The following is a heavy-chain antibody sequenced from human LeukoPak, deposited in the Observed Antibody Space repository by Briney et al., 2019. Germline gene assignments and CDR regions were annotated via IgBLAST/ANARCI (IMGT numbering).Heavy chain of an antibody. D-gene: IGHD2-8*01. CDR2: ISSSSSTI. Sequence: GGSLRLSCAASGFTFSSYSMNWVRQAPGKGLEWVSYISSSSSTIYYADSVKGRFTISRDKAQNSPFLQMNSLRDDDTAVYYCARESGIVPTPETKDYWGQGTLVTVSS. CDR3: ARESGIVPTPETKDY. CDR1: GFTFSSYS. J-gene: IGHJ4*02. V-gene: IGHV3-48*02.